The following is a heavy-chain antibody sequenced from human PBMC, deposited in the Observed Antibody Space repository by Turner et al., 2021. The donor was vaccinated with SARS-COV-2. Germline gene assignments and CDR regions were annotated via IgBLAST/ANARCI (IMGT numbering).Heavy chain of an antibody. CDR1: GSTFRSYT. J-gene: IGHJ6*02. Sequence: EVQLVESGGGLVKPGGSLRLSCAASGSTFRSYTMNWVRQAPGKGLEWVSSISSSSSYIDYADSVKGRFTISRDNAKNSLYLQMNSLRAEDTAVYYCARDHRPVVVPAAKRAGSYYYGMDVWGQGTTVTVSS. CDR2: ISSSSSYI. D-gene: IGHD2-2*01. V-gene: IGHV3-21*01. CDR3: ARDHRPVVVPAAKRAGSYYYGMDV.